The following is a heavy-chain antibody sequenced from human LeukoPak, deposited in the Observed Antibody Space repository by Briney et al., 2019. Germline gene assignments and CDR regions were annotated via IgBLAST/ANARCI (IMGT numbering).Heavy chain of an antibody. Sequence: HPGGSLRLSCTASGFSFGDYAMSWFRQAPGKGLEWIGFIRSKPYGGTTEYAASVRGRFTISRDDSKSIAYLQMNSLKTEDTAVYYCTRDGSTACLLLFCEADAFDIWGHGTMVTVSS. V-gene: IGHV3-49*03. J-gene: IGHJ3*02. CDR2: IRSKPYGGTT. D-gene: IGHD2-21*02. CDR3: TRDGSTACLLLFCEADAFDI. CDR1: GFSFGDYA.